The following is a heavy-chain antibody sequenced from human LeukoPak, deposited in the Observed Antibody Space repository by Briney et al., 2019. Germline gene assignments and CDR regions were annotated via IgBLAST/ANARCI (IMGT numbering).Heavy chain of an antibody. CDR3: AGGGNSDMLF. J-gene: IGHJ4*02. D-gene: IGHD4-23*01. V-gene: IGHV3-30*04. Sequence: SGRSLTLSCAASGFSFSTYAMHWVRQAPGKGLEWVAVIRYDGRNKSYADSVEGRFTISRDNSKSTLFLQMNSLRTEDTAVYFCAGGGNSDMLFWGQGTLVTVSS. CDR1: GFSFSTYA. CDR2: IRYDGRNK.